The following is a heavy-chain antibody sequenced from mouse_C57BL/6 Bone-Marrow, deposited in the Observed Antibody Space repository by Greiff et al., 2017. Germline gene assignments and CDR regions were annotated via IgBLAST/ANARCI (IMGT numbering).Heavy chain of an antibody. Sequence: QVQLQQPGAELVMPGASVKLSCKASGYTFTSYWMHWVKQRPGQGLEWIGEIDPSDSYTNYTQKLKGQSTLTVDKSSNTAYMQLSSLTSEDSAVYYCARAKGHDYYAMDYWGQGTSVTVSS. CDR2: IDPSDSYT. J-gene: IGHJ4*01. CDR3: ARAKGHDYYAMDY. CDR1: GYTFTSYW. D-gene: IGHD3-3*01. V-gene: IGHV1-69*01.